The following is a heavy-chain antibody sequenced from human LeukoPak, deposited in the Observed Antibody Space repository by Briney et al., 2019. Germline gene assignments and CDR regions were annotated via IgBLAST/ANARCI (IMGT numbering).Heavy chain of an antibody. CDR3: ARNYGSGSSNWYDP. CDR1: GFTLSSYE. J-gene: IGHJ5*02. Sequence: GGSLRLSCAASGFTLSSYEMNWVRQAPGKGLEWVSYISSSGSTIYYADSVKGRFTISRDNAKNSLYLQMNSLRAEDTAVYYCARNYGSGSSNWYDPWGQGTLVTVSS. CDR2: ISSSGSTI. V-gene: IGHV3-48*03. D-gene: IGHD3-10*01.